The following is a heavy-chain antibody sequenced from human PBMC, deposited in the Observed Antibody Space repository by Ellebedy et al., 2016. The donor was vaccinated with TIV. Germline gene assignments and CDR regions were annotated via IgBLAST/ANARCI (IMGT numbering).Heavy chain of an antibody. Sequence: SVKVSCXASGGTFSSYAISWVRQAPGQGLEWMGGIIPIFGTANYAQKFQGRVTITADESTTTAYMELASLTPDDTAMYYCAISRDYTNVLFDYWGQGTLVTVSS. D-gene: IGHD2-2*02. V-gene: IGHV1-69*13. CDR1: GGTFSSYA. J-gene: IGHJ4*02. CDR3: AISRDYTNVLFDY. CDR2: IIPIFGTA.